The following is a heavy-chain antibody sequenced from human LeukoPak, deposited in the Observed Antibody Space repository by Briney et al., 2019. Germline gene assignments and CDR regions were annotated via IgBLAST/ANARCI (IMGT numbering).Heavy chain of an antibody. CDR2: IYTSGST. CDR3: AREVSDYGGNWFDL. CDR1: GDSISSYY. J-gene: IGHJ5*02. D-gene: IGHD4/OR15-4a*01. Sequence: SETLSLTCTVSGDSISSYYWSWIRPPAGKVLEWIGRIYTSGSTNYNPSLKSRVTISVDTSKNQFSLKLNSVTAADTAGYYCAREVSDYGGNWFDLWGQGTLVTVSS. V-gene: IGHV4-4*07.